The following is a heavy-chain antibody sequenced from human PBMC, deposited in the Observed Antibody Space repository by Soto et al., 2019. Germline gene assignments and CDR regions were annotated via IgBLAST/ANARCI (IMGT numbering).Heavy chain of an antibody. CDR1: GFTFSNAW. CDR3: AKGSVAGKYFRH. Sequence: GGSLRLSCAASGFTFSNAWMSWVRQAPGKGLEWVSAISGSGGSTYYADSVKGRFTISRDNSKNTLYLQMNSLRAEDTAVYYCAKGSVAGKYFRHWGQATLVTVSS. J-gene: IGHJ1*01. D-gene: IGHD6-19*01. CDR2: ISGSGGST. V-gene: IGHV3-23*01.